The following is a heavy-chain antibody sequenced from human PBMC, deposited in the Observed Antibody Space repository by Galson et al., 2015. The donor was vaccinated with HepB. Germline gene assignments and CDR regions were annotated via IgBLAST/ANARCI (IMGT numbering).Heavy chain of an antibody. J-gene: IGHJ4*02. V-gene: IGHV3-30*04. CDR1: GFTFSSYA. CDR2: ISYDGSDK. D-gene: IGHD5-12*01. Sequence: SLRLSCAASGFTFSSYAMHWVRQAPGKGLEWVAVISYDGSDKYYAGSVKGRFTISRDNSKNTLYLQMNSLRAEDTAVYYCARDSFMDIVATILGTSTFDYWGQGTLVTVSS. CDR3: ARDSFMDIVATILGTSTFDY.